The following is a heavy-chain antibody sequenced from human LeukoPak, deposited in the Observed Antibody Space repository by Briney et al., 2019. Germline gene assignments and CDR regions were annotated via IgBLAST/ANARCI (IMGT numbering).Heavy chain of an antibody. CDR2: IYHSGST. Sequence: SETLSLTCAVSGGSINSSNWWSWVRQPPGKGLEWIGEIYHSGSTNYNPSLKSRVTISVDKSKNQFSLKLSSVTAADTAVYYCARGVTQSTPGFDYWGQGTLVTVSS. V-gene: IGHV4-4*02. D-gene: IGHD2-15*01. J-gene: IGHJ4*02. CDR1: GGSINSSNW. CDR3: ARGVTQSTPGFDY.